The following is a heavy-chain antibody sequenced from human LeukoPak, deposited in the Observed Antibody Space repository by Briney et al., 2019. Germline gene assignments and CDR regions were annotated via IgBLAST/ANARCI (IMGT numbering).Heavy chain of an antibody. CDR2: INPNSGGT. D-gene: IGHD6-13*01. V-gene: IGHV1-2*02. CDR1: GYTFTSYG. CDR3: AKAAAGSQHSYYYYYYLDV. J-gene: IGHJ6*03. Sequence: ASVKVSCKASGYTFTSYGISWVRQAPGQGLERMGWINPNSGGTNYAQKFQGRVTMTRDTSISTAYMELSRLRSDDTAVYYCAKAAAGSQHSYYYYYYLDVWGTGTTVTISS.